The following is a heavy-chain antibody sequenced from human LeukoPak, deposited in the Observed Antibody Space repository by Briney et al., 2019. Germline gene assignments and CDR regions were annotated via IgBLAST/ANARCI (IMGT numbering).Heavy chain of an antibody. CDR2: ISWNSGSI. J-gene: IGHJ6*02. D-gene: IGHD6-6*01. CDR3: AKDIGGYSSLSPGYYYYYGMDV. V-gene: IGHV3-9*01. CDR1: GFTFDDYA. Sequence: GRSLRLSCAASGFTFDDYAMHWVRQAPGKGLEWVSGISWNSGSIGYADSVKGRFTISRDNAKNSLYLQMNSLRAEDTALYYCAKDIGGYSSLSPGYYYYYGMDVWGQGTTVTVSS.